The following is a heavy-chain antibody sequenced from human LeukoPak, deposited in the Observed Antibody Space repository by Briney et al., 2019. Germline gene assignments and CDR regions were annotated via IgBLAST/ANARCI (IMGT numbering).Heavy chain of an antibody. D-gene: IGHD6-13*01. CDR2: ISYDGSNK. CDR3: AKDWGSSWYLGYFDY. J-gene: IGHJ4*02. V-gene: IGHV3-30*18. Sequence: RPGGSLRLSCAASGFTFSSYGMHWVRQAPGKGLEWVAVISYDGSNKYYADSVKGRFTISRDNSKNTLYLQMNSLRAEDTAVYYCAKDWGSSWYLGYFDYWGQGTLVTVSS. CDR1: GFTFSSYG.